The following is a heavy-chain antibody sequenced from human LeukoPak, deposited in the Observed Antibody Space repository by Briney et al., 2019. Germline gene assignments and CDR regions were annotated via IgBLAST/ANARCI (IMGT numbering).Heavy chain of an antibody. CDR3: AKAAYDSSGSWYYFDY. Sequence: GGSLRLSCAASGFTFSSYGMRWVRQAPGKGLEWVAFIRYDGSNKYYADSVKGRFTISRDNSKNTLYLQMNSLRPEDTAVYYCAKAAYDSSGSWYYFDYWGQGTLVTVSS. D-gene: IGHD3-22*01. CDR1: GFTFSSYG. V-gene: IGHV3-30*02. J-gene: IGHJ4*02. CDR2: IRYDGSNK.